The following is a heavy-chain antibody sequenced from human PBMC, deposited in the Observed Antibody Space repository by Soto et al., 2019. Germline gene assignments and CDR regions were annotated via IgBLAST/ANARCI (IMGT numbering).Heavy chain of an antibody. CDR1: GGSISSSSYY. CDR2: IYYSGST. CDR3: EKGGSGSYSNAFDI. V-gene: IGHV4-39*01. Sequence: QLQLQESGPGLVKPSETLSLTCTVSGGSISSSSYYWGWIRQPPGKGLEWSGSIYYSGSTYYNPALRSRGTVSVDTSKNQFSLKLSSVTAADTAVYYCEKGGSGSYSNAFDIWGQGTMVTVSS. J-gene: IGHJ3*02. D-gene: IGHD3-10*01.